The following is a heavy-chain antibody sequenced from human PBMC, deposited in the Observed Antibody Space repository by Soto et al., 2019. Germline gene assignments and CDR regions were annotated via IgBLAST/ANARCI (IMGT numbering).Heavy chain of an antibody. CDR3: AKVWLTPYGLPHAFDY. CDR2: ISGSGDIT. J-gene: IGHJ4*02. D-gene: IGHD5-18*01. V-gene: IGHV3-23*01. Sequence: EVQLLESGGGLVQPGGSLRLSCAASGLIFSSYGMSWVRQAPGKGLEWVSTISGSGDITYYADSVKGRFTISRANSKNTLYLQMSSLRAEDTAVYYCAKVWLTPYGLPHAFDYWGQGTLVTVSS. CDR1: GLIFSSYG.